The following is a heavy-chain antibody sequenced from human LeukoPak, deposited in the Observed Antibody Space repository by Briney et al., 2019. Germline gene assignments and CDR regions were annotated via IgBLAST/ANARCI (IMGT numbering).Heavy chain of an antibody. J-gene: IGHJ4*02. Sequence: GGSLRLSCTASGFTFSNYWMHWVRQAPGKGLVWVSRISGDGMNTAYADSVKGQFTISRDNAKNTLYLQMNSLRVEDTAVYYCARTSFYFDSWGQGTLVTVSS. CDR1: GFTFSNYW. CDR2: ISGDGMNT. V-gene: IGHV3-74*01. CDR3: ARTSFYFDS.